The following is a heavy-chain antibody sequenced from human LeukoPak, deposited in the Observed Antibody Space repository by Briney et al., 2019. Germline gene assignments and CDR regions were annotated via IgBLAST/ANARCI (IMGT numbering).Heavy chain of an antibody. V-gene: IGHV1-2*02. CDR3: ARGFLEWLSYSIYFDY. CDR2: INPNSGGT. CDR1: GYTFTGYY. Sequence: ASVKVSCKASGYTFTGYYMQWVRQAPGQGLEWMGWINPNSGGTNYAQKFQGRVTMTRDTSISTAYMELSRLRSDDTAVYYCARGFLEWLSYSIYFDYWGQGTLVTVSS. D-gene: IGHD3-3*01. J-gene: IGHJ4*02.